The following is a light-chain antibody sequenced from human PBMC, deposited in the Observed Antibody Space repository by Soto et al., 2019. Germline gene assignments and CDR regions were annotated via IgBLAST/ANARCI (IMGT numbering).Light chain of an antibody. CDR3: QQYNNWPVT. CDR1: QSISNN. Sequence: EILMTQSPVTLSVSPGERATFSCRASQSISNNLAWYQQKPGQAPRLLIYGASTRATGISARFSGSGSGTEFTLSISSLQSEDFAVYYCQQYNNWPVTFGQGTKVDIK. V-gene: IGKV3-15*01. J-gene: IGKJ1*01. CDR2: GAS.